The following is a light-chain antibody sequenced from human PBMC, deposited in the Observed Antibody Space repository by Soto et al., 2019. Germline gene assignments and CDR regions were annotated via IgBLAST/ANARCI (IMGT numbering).Light chain of an antibody. CDR3: QQYSDSPLT. CDR1: QTVRTNY. V-gene: IGKV3-20*01. Sequence: EIVLTQSPGTLSLSPGERATLSCRASQTVRTNYLAWFQRKPGQAPRLLIYGASSRATGIPDRFSGSGSGTDFTLTINRREPEDFAVYFCQQYSDSPLTFGGGTKVEIK. J-gene: IGKJ4*01. CDR2: GAS.